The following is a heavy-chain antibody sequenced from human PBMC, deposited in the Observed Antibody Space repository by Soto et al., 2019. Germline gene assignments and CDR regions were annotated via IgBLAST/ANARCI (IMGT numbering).Heavy chain of an antibody. Sequence: PGGSLRLSCAASGFIFSNQAMCWVRQGPGKGLEWVSCISDRGDETFFLDSVKGRFAISRDNSENMLFLQMSSLRAEDTAIYYCAIRGTYRWGHFDYWGQGTQVTVSS. CDR2: ISDRGDET. CDR1: GFIFSNQA. J-gene: IGHJ4*02. D-gene: IGHD3-16*02. CDR3: AIRGTYRWGHFDY. V-gene: IGHV3-23*01.